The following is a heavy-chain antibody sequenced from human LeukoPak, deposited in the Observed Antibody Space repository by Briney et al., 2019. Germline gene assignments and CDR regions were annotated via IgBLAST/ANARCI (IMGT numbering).Heavy chain of an antibody. D-gene: IGHD5-12*01. CDR3: AGSGYSGYDLNY. CDR2: INHSGST. Sequence: PSETLSLTCTVSGGSINSYYWSWIRQPPGKGLEWIGEINHSGSTNYNPSLKSRVTISVDTSKNQFSLKLSSVTAADTAVYYCAGSGYSGYDLNYWGQGTLVTVSS. CDR1: GGSINSYY. J-gene: IGHJ4*02. V-gene: IGHV4-34*01.